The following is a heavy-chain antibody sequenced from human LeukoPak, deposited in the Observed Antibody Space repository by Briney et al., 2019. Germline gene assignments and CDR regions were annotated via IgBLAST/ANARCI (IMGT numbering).Heavy chain of an antibody. CDR1: GFTFSSNA. CDR2: ISGSGGST. J-gene: IGHJ5*02. CDR3: AKDTRSQGVPVAGHKNWFDP. D-gene: IGHD6-19*01. Sequence: GGSLRLSCAASGFTFSSNAMSWVRQAPGKGLEWVSTISGSGGSTYYADSVKGRFTVSRDNSKNTVYLQMNSLRAEDTAVYYCAKDTRSQGVPVAGHKNWFDPWGQGTLVTVSS. V-gene: IGHV3-23*01.